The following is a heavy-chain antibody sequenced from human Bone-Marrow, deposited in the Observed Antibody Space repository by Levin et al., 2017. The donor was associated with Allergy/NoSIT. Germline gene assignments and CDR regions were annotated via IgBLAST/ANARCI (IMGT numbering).Heavy chain of an antibody. D-gene: IGHD3-10*01. CDR1: GGSISSGGYS. V-gene: IGHV4-30-2*01. J-gene: IGHJ5*02. CDR3: ARARLLWFGDRPGFDWFDP. CDR2: IYHSGST. Sequence: RASETLSLTCAVSGGSISSGGYSWSWIRQPPGKGLEWIGYIYHSGSTYYNPSLKSRVTISVDRSKNQFSLKLSSVTAADTAVYYCARARLLWFGDRPGFDWFDPWGQGTLVTVSS.